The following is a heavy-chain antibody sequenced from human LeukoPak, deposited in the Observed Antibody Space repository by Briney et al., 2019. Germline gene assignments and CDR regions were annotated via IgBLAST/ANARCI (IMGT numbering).Heavy chain of an antibody. CDR3: ARDAGDKVAYSYDSSGYCRY. D-gene: IGHD3-22*01. J-gene: IGHJ4*02. V-gene: IGHV4-34*12. CDR2: IINSGST. Sequence: ETLSLTCAVHGGSFSGYYWCWIRPTPGKGREWSGEIINSGSTTYNPSLKSRVTISVDTSKNQFSLKLSSVTAADTAVYYCARDAGDKVAYSYDSSGYCRYWGQGTLVTVSS. CDR1: GGSFSGYY.